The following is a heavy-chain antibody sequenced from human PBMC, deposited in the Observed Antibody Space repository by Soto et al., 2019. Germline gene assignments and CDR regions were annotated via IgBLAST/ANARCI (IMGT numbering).Heavy chain of an antibody. Sequence: QGQLVESGGGVVQPGRSLRLSCATSGFTFSSYGMHWVRQAPGKGLEWVAVISSDGSNEYYADSVKGRFTISRDNSKNTLYLQMNSLRAEDTAVYYCATDLHLGYWGQGTLVSVSS. CDR2: ISSDGSNE. V-gene: IGHV3-30*03. CDR1: GFTFSSYG. CDR3: ATDLHLGY. D-gene: IGHD3-16*01. J-gene: IGHJ4*02.